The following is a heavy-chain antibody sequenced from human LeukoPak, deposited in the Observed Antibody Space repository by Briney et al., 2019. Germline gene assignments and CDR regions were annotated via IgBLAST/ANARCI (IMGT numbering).Heavy chain of an antibody. CDR3: ARWGIVGATGEDY. V-gene: IGHV4-34*01. Sequence: SETLSLTCAVYGGSFSGYYWSWIRQPPGKGLEWIGNIYHSGATYYNPSLRSRVTISADTSKNHFSLQLSSVTAADTALYYCARWGIVGATGEDYWGQGILVTVSS. D-gene: IGHD1-26*01. J-gene: IGHJ4*02. CDR1: GGSFSGYY. CDR2: IYHSGAT.